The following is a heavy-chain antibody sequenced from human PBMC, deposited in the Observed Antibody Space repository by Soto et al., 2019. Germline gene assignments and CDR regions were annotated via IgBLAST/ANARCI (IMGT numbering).Heavy chain of an antibody. CDR3: ARLNITFDS. V-gene: IGHV3-30*04. CDR2: ISYDGRNK. J-gene: IGHJ3*02. Sequence: QVQLVESGGGVVQPGRSLRLSCAASGFTFSTYAMHWVRQAPGKGPEWVAVISYDGRNKFYADSVKGRFTASRDNSKNTVYLQMNSLRAEDTAVYYCARLNITFDSRGQGTVVSVS. CDR1: GFTFSTYA.